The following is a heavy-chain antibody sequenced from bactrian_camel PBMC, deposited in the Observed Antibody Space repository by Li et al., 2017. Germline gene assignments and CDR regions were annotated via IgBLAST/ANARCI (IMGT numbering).Heavy chain of an antibody. J-gene: IGHJ4*01. CDR1: GYSYTTYC. D-gene: IGHD4*01. V-gene: IGHV3S1*01. CDR2: LYSADGRT. Sequence: HVQLVESGGGSVQAGGSLRLSCESSGYSYTTYCMAWFRQAPGKEREGVAALYSADGRTYYSDSVKGRFTISQDNAKTTVYLQMNSLKTEDTAVYYCAPAGPSYVDYNCRASLGQGTQVTVS.